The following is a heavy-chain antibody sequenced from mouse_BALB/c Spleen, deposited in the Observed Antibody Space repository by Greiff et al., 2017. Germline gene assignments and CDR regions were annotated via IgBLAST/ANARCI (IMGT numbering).Heavy chain of an antibody. CDR1: GFSLTSYG. CDR3: ARNGYLDY. Sequence: VQGVESGPGLVQPSQSLSITCTVSGFSLTSYGVHWVRQSPGKGLEWLGVIWSGGSTDSNAAFISRLSISKDNSKSQVFFKMNSLQANDTAIYYCARNGYLDYWGQGTTLTVSS. J-gene: IGHJ2*01. V-gene: IGHV2-2*02. CDR2: IWSGGST. D-gene: IGHD2-2*01.